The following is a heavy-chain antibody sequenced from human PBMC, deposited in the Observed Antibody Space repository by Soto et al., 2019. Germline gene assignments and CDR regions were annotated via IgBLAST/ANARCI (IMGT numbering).Heavy chain of an antibody. CDR2: ISGSGGST. V-gene: IGHV3-23*01. D-gene: IGHD2-15*01. Sequence: GGSLRLSCAASGFTFSSYAMSWVRQAPGKGLEWVSAISGSGGSTYYADSVKGRFTISRDNSKNTLYLQMNSLRAEDTAVYYCAKDGVLFVVVVAATFDYWGQGTLVTVSS. CDR1: GFTFSSYA. CDR3: AKDGVLFVVVVAATFDY. J-gene: IGHJ4*02.